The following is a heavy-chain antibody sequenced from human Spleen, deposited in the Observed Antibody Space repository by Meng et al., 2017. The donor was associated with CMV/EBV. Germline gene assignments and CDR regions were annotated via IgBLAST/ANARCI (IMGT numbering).Heavy chain of an antibody. CDR2: INPNGGTT. CDR3: ARDIVGATTRFGY. J-gene: IGHJ4*02. V-gene: IGHV1-46*01. Sequence: QVQLVQSGAEVKKPGASVEVSCKASGYTFTSYYMHWVRQAPGRGLEWMGLINPNGGTTTYAQKFQGRVTMTRDTSTSTVYMQLSSLRSEDTAVYYCARDIVGATTRFGYWGQGTLVTVSS. D-gene: IGHD1-26*01. CDR1: GYTFTSYY.